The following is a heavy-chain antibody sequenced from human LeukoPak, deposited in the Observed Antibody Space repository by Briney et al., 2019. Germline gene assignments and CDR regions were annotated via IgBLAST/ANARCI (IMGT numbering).Heavy chain of an antibody. CDR1: GFTFGDYA. V-gene: IGHV3-49*03. D-gene: IGHD4-17*01. J-gene: IGHJ3*02. CDR2: IRSKAYGGTT. Sequence: PGGSLRLSCTASGFTFGDYAMCWFRQAPGKGLEWVGFIRSKAYGGTTEYAASVKGRFTISRDDSKSIAYLQMNSLKTEDTAVYYCTRGLRYGDYAPPSPEDAFDIWGQGTMVTVSS. CDR3: TRGLRYGDYAPPSPEDAFDI.